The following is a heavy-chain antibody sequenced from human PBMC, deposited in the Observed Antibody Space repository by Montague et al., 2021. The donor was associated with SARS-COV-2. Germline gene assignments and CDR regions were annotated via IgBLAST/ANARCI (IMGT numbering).Heavy chain of an antibody. J-gene: IGHJ4*02. CDR2: FHYGGSP. CDR3: TRRVHRPWLVSPPVFDY. Sequence: SETLSLTCTVSGDSISSSSYCWGWIRQPPGKGLEWIGSFHYGGSPYYNPSLRSGVIISAETSKNQFSLKLSSVTAADTAVYYCTRRVHRPWLVSPPVFDYWGQGTLVTVSS. D-gene: IGHD6-19*01. V-gene: IGHV4-39*01. CDR1: GDSISSSSYC.